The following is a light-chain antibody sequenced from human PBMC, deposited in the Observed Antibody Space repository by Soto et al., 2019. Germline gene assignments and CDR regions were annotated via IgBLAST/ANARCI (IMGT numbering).Light chain of an antibody. J-gene: IGLJ1*01. V-gene: IGLV2-14*01. CDR1: SSDVGGYNY. CDR2: EVS. Sequence: QSVLTQPASVSGSPVQSITISCTGTSSDVGGYNYVSWYQLHPGKAPKLMVYEVSNRPSGVSNRFSGSKSGNTAPLTISGLQAEDEADYYCSSYTSSTAYVFGTGTKVTVL. CDR3: SSYTSSTAYV.